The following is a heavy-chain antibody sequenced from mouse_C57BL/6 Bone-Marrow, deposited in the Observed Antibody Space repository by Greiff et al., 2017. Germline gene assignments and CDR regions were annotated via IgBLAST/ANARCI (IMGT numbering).Heavy chain of an antibody. Sequence: EVKLVESGGGLVQPGGSLKLSCAASGFTFSDYGMAWVRQAPRKGPEWVAFISNLAYSIYYADTVTGRFTISRENAKNTLYLEMSSLRSEDTAMYYCARVTTVVPFAYWGQGTLVTVSA. J-gene: IGHJ3*01. V-gene: IGHV5-15*01. CDR1: GFTFSDYG. D-gene: IGHD1-1*01. CDR2: ISNLAYSI. CDR3: ARVTTVVPFAY.